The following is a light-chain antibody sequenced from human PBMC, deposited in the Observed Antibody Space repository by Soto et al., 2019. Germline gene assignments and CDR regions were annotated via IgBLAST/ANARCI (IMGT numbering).Light chain of an antibody. CDR3: QQYNSFPT. Sequence: DIQMTQSPSTLSASVGDRVTITCRASQSISSWLAWYQQKPGKAPKLLIYKASSLESGVPSRFSGSGSVTEFTLTISGLQPDGFATYYCQQYNSFPTFGQGTKVEIQ. CDR2: KAS. V-gene: IGKV1-5*03. CDR1: QSISSW. J-gene: IGKJ1*01.